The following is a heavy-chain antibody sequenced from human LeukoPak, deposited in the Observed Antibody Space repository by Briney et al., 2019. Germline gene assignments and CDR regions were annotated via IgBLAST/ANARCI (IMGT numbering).Heavy chain of an antibody. V-gene: IGHV3-73*01. CDR3: AKAGIGVVGYFDY. Sequence: GGSLRLSCAASGLTFSDSALHWVRQASGKGLEWVGRIGSKANRYATAYAASVKGRFTISRDDSKNTAYLQMNSLRDEDTALYYCAKAGIGVVGYFDYWGQGTLVTVSS. J-gene: IGHJ4*02. CDR2: IGSKANRYAT. D-gene: IGHD6-19*01. CDR1: GLTFSDSA.